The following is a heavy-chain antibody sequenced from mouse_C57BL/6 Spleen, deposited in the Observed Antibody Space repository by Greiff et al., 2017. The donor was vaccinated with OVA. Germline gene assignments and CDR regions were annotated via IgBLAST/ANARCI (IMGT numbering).Heavy chain of an antibody. J-gene: IGHJ3*01. Sequence: VQLQQSGPELVKPGASVKMSCKASGYTFTDYNMHWVKQSHGKSLEWIGYINPNNGGTSYNQKFKGKATLTVNKSSSTAYMELRSLTSDDSAVYYCARGTGTGSWFAYWGQGTLVTVSA. CDR2: INPNNGGT. CDR3: ARGTGTGSWFAY. D-gene: IGHD4-1*01. V-gene: IGHV1-22*01. CDR1: GYTFTDYN.